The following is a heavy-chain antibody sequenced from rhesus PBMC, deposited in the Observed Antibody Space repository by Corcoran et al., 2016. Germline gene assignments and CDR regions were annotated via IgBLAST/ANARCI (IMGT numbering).Heavy chain of an antibody. CDR3: AKDTPLYYYSGSYPFDY. Sequence: EVQLVETGGGLVQPGGSLKLSCAASGLTFSSYGMSWVRQAPGKGLEWVSAINSVGGSTYYADAVKCRFTISRDNSKNTLSLQMNSLRAEDTAVYYCAKDTPLYYYSGSYPFDYWGQGVLVTVSS. CDR1: GLTFSSYG. D-gene: IGHD3-16*01. V-gene: IGHV3S5*01. CDR2: INSVGGST. J-gene: IGHJ4*01.